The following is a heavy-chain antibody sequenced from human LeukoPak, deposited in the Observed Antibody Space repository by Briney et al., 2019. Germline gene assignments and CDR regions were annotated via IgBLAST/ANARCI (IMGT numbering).Heavy chain of an antibody. D-gene: IGHD3-22*01. V-gene: IGHV4-38-2*02. J-gene: IGHJ4*02. Sequence: ASETLSLTCSVSGYSISSGYFWAWIRQPPGKGLEWIASIYHAGNTYYNPSLKSRVTISVDTSKNQFSLKLSSVTAADTAIYYCVRNPFFDSGGYYYDFDYWGQGTLVTVSS. CDR2: IYHAGNT. CDR1: GYSISSGYF. CDR3: VRNPFFDSGGYYYDFDY.